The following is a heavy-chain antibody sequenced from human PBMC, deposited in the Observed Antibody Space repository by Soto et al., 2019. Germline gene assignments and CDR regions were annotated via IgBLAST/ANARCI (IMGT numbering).Heavy chain of an antibody. V-gene: IGHV3-49*05. CDR1: GFTFGDYA. CDR2: IRSKAYGGTT. CDR3: TRGSYSSGGNNY. J-gene: IGHJ4*02. D-gene: IGHD6-19*01. Sequence: EVQLVESGGGLVKPGRSLRLSCTASGFTFGDYAMSWFRQAPGKGLEWVGFIRSKAYGGTTEYAASVKGRFTISRDDSKSIAYLQMNSLKTEDTAVYYCTRGSYSSGGNNYWGQGTLVTVSS.